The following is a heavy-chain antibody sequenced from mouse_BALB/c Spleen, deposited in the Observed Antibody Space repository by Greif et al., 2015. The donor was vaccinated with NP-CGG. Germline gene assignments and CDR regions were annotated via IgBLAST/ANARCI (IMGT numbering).Heavy chain of an antibody. J-gene: IGHJ3*01. CDR2: ISSGGSYT. D-gene: IGHD2-4*01. CDR1: GFTFSSYG. V-gene: IGHV5-6*01. Sequence: EVQLVESGGDLVKPGGSLKLSCAASGFTFSSYGMSWVRQTPDKRLEWVATISSGGSYTYYPDSVKGRFTISRDNAKNTLYLQMSSLKSEDTAMYYCARQSHYDYAAWFAYWGQGTLVTVPA. CDR3: ARQSHYDYAAWFAY.